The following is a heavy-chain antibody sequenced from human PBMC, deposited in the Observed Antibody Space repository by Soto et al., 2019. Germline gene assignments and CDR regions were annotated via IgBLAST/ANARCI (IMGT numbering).Heavy chain of an antibody. J-gene: IGHJ3*02. CDR1: GYSFTSYW. CDR2: IYPGDSDT. Sequence: PGESLKLSCKGSGYSFTSYWIGWVRQMPGKGLEWMGIIYPGDSDTRYSPSFQGQVTISADKSISTAYLQWSSLKASDTAMYYCARQRRQGSIAARNDAFDIWGQGTMVTVSS. CDR3: ARQRRQGSIAARNDAFDI. D-gene: IGHD6-6*01. V-gene: IGHV5-51*01.